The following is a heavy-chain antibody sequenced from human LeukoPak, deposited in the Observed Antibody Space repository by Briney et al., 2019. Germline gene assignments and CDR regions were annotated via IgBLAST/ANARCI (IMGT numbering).Heavy chain of an antibody. V-gene: IGHV1-46*01. Sequence: ASVKVSCKAPGYTFTSYYMHWVRQAPGQGLGWMGIINPSGGSTSYAQKFQGRVTMTRDTSTSTVYMELNSLRAEDTAVYYCARDFGGLTDYWGQGTLVTVSS. CDR2: INPSGGST. CDR3: ARDFGGLTDY. D-gene: IGHD3-10*01. CDR1: GYTFTSYY. J-gene: IGHJ4*02.